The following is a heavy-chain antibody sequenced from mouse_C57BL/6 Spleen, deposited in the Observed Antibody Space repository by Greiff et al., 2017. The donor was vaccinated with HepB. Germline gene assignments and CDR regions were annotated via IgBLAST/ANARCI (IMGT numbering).Heavy chain of an antibody. CDR1: GYTFTDYY. CDR2: IYPGSGNT. Sequence: QVQLQQSGAELVRPGASVKLSCKASGYTFTDYYINWVKQRPGQGLEWIARIYPGSGNTYYNEKFKGKATLTAEKSSSTAYMQLSSLTSEDSAVYFCAREFEMGIYYYGSSPLGYWGQGTTLTVSS. J-gene: IGHJ2*01. D-gene: IGHD1-1*01. V-gene: IGHV1-76*01. CDR3: AREFEMGIYYYGSSPLGY.